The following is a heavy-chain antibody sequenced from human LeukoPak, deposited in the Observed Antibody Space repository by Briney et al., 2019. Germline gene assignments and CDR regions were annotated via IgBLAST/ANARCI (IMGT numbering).Heavy chain of an antibody. CDR2: INPSGGST. CDR3: ARDEGPPRYNWNYGGPDF. V-gene: IGHV1-46*01. J-gene: IGHJ4*02. CDR1: GYTFTHYY. Sequence: ASVKVSCKTSGYTFTHYYMHWVRQAPGQGLEWMGIINPSGGSTSYAQKFQGRVTLTRDTSTSTVYMELSCLSSEDTAVYYCARDEGPPRYNWNYGGPDFWGQGTLVTVLS. D-gene: IGHD1-7*01.